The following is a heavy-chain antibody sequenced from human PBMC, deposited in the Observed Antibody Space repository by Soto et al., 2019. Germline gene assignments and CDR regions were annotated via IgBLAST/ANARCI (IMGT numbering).Heavy chain of an antibody. J-gene: IGHJ4*02. CDR2: INHSGST. CDR1: GGSFSGYY. Sequence: QVQLQQWGAGLLKPSETLSLTCAVYGGSFSGYYWSWIRQPPGKGLEWIGEINHSGSTNYNPSLKGRVTISVDTSKNQSSLKLSSVTAADTAVYYCAQIGYCSSTGCYEVDYWGQGTLVTVSS. CDR3: AQIGYCSSTGCYEVDY. V-gene: IGHV4-34*01. D-gene: IGHD2-2*01.